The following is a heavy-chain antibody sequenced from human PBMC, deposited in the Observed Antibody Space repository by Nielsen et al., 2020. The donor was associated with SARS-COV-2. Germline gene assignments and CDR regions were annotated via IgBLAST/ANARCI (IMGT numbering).Heavy chain of an antibody. CDR1: GFTFSNSF. J-gene: IGHJ4*02. CDR3: ANGVRGAY. CDR2: IKEDESVK. D-gene: IGHD3-10*01. V-gene: IGHV3-7*05. Sequence: GESLKISCAASGFTFSNSFMTWVRQAPGKGLEWVANIKEDESVKLYVDSVRGRFTISRDNAQKSVYLQMNSLRAEDTAVYYCANGVRGAYWGQGALVTVSS.